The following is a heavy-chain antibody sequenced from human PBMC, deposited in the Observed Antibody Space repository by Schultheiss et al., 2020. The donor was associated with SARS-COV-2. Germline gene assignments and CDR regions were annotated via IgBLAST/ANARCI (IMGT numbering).Heavy chain of an antibody. CDR2: IYSGGST. CDR3: AKDPRDLRPYYYYGMDV. Sequence: GGSLRLSCAASAFTVSSNYMSWVRQAPGKGLEWVSVIYSGGSTYYADSVRGRFTVSRDNAQNSLYLQMNSLRAEDTAVYYCAKDPRDLRPYYYYGMDVWGQGTTVTVSS. J-gene: IGHJ6*02. V-gene: IGHV3-66*01. D-gene: IGHD6-6*01. CDR1: AFTVSSNY.